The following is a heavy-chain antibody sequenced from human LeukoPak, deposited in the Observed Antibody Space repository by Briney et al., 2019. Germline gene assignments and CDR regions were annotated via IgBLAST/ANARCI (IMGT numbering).Heavy chain of an antibody. V-gene: IGHV1-58*02. CDR1: GFTFTSSA. CDR3: AADRRDDYGDYVSAFDI. D-gene: IGHD4-17*01. J-gene: IGHJ3*02. CDR2: IVVGSGNT. Sequence: GTSVKVSCKASGFTFTSSAMQWMRQARGQRLEWIGWIVVGSGNTNYAQKFQERVTITRDMSTSTAYMELSSLRSEDTAVYYCAADRRDDYGDYVSAFDIWGQGTMVTVSS.